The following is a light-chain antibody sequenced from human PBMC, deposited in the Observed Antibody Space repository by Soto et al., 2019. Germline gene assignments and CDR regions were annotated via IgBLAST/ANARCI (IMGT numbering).Light chain of an antibody. J-gene: IGLJ2*01. CDR2: SNN. Sequence: QSVLTQPPSVSAAPGQKVTISCSGSTSNIGSHNVFWYQQVPGGAPKLLIYSNNQRPSGVPDRFSGSKSGTSASLAISGLRSEDEADYYCAAWDDSLSGVVFGGGTKVTVL. CDR1: TSNIGSHN. V-gene: IGLV1-47*02. CDR3: AAWDDSLSGVV.